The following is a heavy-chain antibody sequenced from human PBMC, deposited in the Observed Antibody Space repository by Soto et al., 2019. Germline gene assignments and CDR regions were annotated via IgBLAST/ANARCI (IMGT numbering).Heavy chain of an antibody. D-gene: IGHD6-25*01. CDR3: SRDPRLADY. CDR2: ISGGGDII. Sequence: GGSLRLSCAASGFTFSDHYMTWIRQAPGKGPEWLSYISGGGDIISYVDSVKGRFIISRDNAKRSLYLQMNSLTVEDTAVYYCSRDPRLADYWGQGTLVTVSS. J-gene: IGHJ4*02. V-gene: IGHV3-11*01. CDR1: GFTFSDHY.